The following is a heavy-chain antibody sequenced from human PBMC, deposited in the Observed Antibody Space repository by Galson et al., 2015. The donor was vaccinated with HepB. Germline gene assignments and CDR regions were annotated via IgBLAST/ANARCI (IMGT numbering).Heavy chain of an antibody. CDR3: ARQHDTSPDDWNDKGPDYFDY. J-gene: IGHJ4*02. D-gene: IGHD1-1*01. Sequence: SLRLSCAASGFTFSSYGMHWIRQAPGKGLEWVAVIWYDGSNKYYADSVKGRFTISRDNSKNTLYLQMNSLRAEDTAVYYCARQHDTSPDDWNDKGPDYFDYWGQGTLVTVSS. CDR2: IWYDGSNK. V-gene: IGHV3-33*01. CDR1: GFTFSSYG.